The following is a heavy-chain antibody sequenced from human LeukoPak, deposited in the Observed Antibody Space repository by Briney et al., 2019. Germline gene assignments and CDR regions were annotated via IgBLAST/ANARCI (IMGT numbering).Heavy chain of an antibody. J-gene: IGHJ4*02. CDR1: GFTFSNYA. CDR2: VSYEGSNK. CDR3: ATIGDRRTGELYRIDY. Sequence: GGSLRLSCAASGFTFSNYAMHWVRQAPGKGLEWVPVVSYEGSNKYYADSVKGRFTISRDNCKNTLYQQMDSLRAEDAAIYYCATIGDRRTGELYRIDYWGQGTLVTVSS. D-gene: IGHD7-27*01. V-gene: IGHV3-30-3*01.